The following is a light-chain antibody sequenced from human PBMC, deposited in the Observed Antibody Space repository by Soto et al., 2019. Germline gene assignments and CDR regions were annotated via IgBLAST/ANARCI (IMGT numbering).Light chain of an antibody. CDR2: VNSGGSH. J-gene: IGLJ7*01. Sequence: QLVLTQSPSASASLGASVKLTCTLSSGHSNYAIAWHQQQPEKGPRFLMKVNSGGSHIKGDGIPDRFSGSSSGAERYLFISSLQSEDEADYYCQTWGTGSASLVFGGGTQLTVL. V-gene: IGLV4-69*01. CDR3: QTWGTGSASLV. CDR1: SGHSNYA.